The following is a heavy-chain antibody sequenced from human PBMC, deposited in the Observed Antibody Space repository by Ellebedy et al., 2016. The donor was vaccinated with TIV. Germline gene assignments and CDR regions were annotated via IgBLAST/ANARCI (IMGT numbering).Heavy chain of an antibody. CDR1: GGSITTGTY. V-gene: IGHV4/OR15-8*02. J-gene: IGHJ4*02. CDR3: ARSTGFFSLDY. Sequence: SETLSLTXAVSGGSITTGTYWSWVRQPPGAGLEWIGEISHSGDTKYNPSLKTRVTISIDKSKNQFSLRLNSVTAADTALYYCARSTGFFSLDYWGQGTLVTVSS. D-gene: IGHD1-1*01. CDR2: ISHSGDT.